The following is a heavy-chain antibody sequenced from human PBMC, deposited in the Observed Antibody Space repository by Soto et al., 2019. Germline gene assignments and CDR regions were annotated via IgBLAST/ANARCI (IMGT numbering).Heavy chain of an antibody. V-gene: IGHV3-30*18. J-gene: IGHJ4*02. Sequence: QVQLVESGGGVVQPGRSLRLSCAASGFTFSSYGMHWVRQAPGKGLEWVAVLSYDGSNKYYAGSVKGRFTISRDNSKNELYPQMNSLRAADTAVYYCAKGKGSNYDCDVGYHFDYWGQGTLVCVSS. CDR3: AKGKGSNYDCDVGYHFDY. CDR2: LSYDGSNK. CDR1: GFTFSSYG. D-gene: IGHD3-10*01.